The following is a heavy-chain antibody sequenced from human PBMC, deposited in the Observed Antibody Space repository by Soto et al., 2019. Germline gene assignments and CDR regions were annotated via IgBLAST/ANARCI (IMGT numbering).Heavy chain of an antibody. V-gene: IGHV4-39*01. CDR1: GGSVSSNSYS. CDR2: IYSTDKT. J-gene: IGHJ4*02. D-gene: IGHD5-12*01. Sequence: PSETLSLTCTVSGGSVSSNSYSWGWIRQSPGKGLEWIATIYSTDKTYYNPSLLSRVTISVDTSMNELSLRLSSVTAADTAVYYCARSHIVPRLFMYPYDYWGQGTLVTVSS. CDR3: ARSHIVPRLFMYPYDY.